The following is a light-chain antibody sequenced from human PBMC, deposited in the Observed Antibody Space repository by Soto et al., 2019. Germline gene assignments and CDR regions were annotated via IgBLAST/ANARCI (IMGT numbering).Light chain of an antibody. CDR1: QSISSSF. V-gene: IGKV3D-20*02. Sequence: DIVLTQSPGTLSLSPGERATLSCRASQSISSSFLAWYQQKPGQAPRLLIFAAASRATGIPDRFSGSGSGTDFTLTISSLEPEDFAVYYCQQRSNWPRLTFGQGTKVDIK. J-gene: IGKJ1*01. CDR3: QQRSNWPRLT. CDR2: AAA.